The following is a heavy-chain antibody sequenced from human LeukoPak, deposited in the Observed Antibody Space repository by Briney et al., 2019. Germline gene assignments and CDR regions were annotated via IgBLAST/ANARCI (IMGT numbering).Heavy chain of an antibody. CDR1: GGTFSSYA. J-gene: IGHJ3*02. CDR3: ARPFRGVTGYDAFDI. V-gene: IGHV1-3*01. Sequence: ASVKVSCKASGGTFSSYAISWVRQAPGQRLEWMGWINAGNGNTKSSQRFQGRVTITRDTSAATAYMDLSSLRSEDTAVYYCARPFRGVTGYDAFDIWGPGTIVTVS. D-gene: IGHD3-10*01. CDR2: INAGNGNT.